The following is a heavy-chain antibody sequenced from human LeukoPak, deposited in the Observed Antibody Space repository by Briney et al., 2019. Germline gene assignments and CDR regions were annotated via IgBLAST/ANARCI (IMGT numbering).Heavy chain of an antibody. J-gene: IGHJ6*02. V-gene: IGHV3-21*01. CDR2: ISSSSSYI. D-gene: IGHD5-24*01. CDR1: GFTFSSYS. Sequence: PGGSLRLSCAASGFTFSSYSMNWVRQAPGNGLEWVSSISSSSSYIYYADSVKGRFTISRDNAKNSLYLQMNSLRAGDTAVYYCARDSNRRDLRDGYNRYYYYGMDVWGQGTTVTVSS. CDR3: ARDSNRRDLRDGYNRYYYYGMDV.